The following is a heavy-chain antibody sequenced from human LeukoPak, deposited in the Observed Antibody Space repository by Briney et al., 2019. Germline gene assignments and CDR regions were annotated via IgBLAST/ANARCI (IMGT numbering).Heavy chain of an antibody. D-gene: IGHD4-17*01. CDR2: INHSGST. CDR1: GGSFSGYY. V-gene: IGHV4-34*01. J-gene: IGHJ4*02. Sequence: PSETLSLTCAVYGGSFSGYYWSWIRQPPGKGLEWIGEINHSGSTNYNPSLKSRVTISVDTSKNQFSLKLSSVTAADTAVYYCARTDGFYGDPYYFDYWGQGTLVTVSS. CDR3: ARTDGFYGDPYYFDY.